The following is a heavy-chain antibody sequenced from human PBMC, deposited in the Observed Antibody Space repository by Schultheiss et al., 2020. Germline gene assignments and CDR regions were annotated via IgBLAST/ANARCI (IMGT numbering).Heavy chain of an antibody. Sequence: AATLSLTCAVYGGSFSGYYWSWIRQPPGKGLEWIGRIYTSGSTNYNPSLKSRVTMSVDTSKNQFSLKLSSVTAADTAVYYCARAVWNYVWYFDLWGRGTLVTVSS. J-gene: IGHJ2*01. D-gene: IGHD1-7*01. V-gene: IGHV4-59*10. CDR3: ARAVWNYVWYFDL. CDR2: IYTSGST. CDR1: GGSFSGYY.